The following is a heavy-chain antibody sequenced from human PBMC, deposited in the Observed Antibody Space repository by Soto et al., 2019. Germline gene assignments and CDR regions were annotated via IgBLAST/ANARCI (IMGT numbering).Heavy chain of an antibody. CDR2: IYHSGST. J-gene: IGHJ4*02. V-gene: IGHV4-30-2*01. D-gene: IGHD3-10*01. CDR1: GGSISSGGYS. Sequence: SETLSLTCAVSGGSISSGGYSWSWIRQPPGKGLEWIGYIYHSGSTYYNPSLKSRVTISVDRSKNQFSLKLSSVTAADTAVYYCARGIVGYYGSGRLDYWGQGTLVTV. CDR3: ARGIVGYYGSGRLDY.